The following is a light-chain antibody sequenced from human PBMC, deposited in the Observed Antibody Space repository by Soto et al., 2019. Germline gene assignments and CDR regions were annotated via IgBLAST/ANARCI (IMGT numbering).Light chain of an antibody. CDR3: LQSDSFPHT. J-gene: IGKJ2*01. CDR1: QGISSW. V-gene: IGKV1-12*01. Sequence: DLQMPQSPSSVSASVGDRVTLTCRASQGISSWLAWYQQKPGKAPKLLIYASSSLQSGVPSWFSGSGSGTHFTLTISSLQPEDSATYYCLQSDSFPHTFGQGTKLEIK. CDR2: ASS.